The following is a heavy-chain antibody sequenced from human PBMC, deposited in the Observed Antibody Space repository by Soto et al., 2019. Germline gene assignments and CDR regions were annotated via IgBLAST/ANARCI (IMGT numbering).Heavy chain of an antibody. CDR1: GDSVSSNSAA. J-gene: IGHJ3*02. Sequence: PSQTLSLTCAISGDSVSSNSAAWNWIRQSPPRGLEWLGRTYYRSKWYNDYAVSVKSRITINPDTSKNQFSLQLNSVTPEDTAVYYCAREASWFGELLDAFDIWGQGTMVTVSS. CDR3: AREASWFGELLDAFDI. CDR2: TYYRSKWYN. V-gene: IGHV6-1*01. D-gene: IGHD3-10*01.